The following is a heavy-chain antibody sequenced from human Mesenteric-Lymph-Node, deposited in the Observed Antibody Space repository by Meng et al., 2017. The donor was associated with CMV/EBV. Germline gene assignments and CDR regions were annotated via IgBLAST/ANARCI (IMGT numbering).Heavy chain of an antibody. D-gene: IGHD2-15*01. Sequence: SCAASGFTFNNYWMNWVRQVPGKGLVWVSRISGDGSSTNYADSVTGRFTISRDNAKNTLDLQMNSLRVEDTAVYYCTRSGDGGSYFDYWGQGTLVTVSS. V-gene: IGHV3-74*01. CDR3: TRSGDGGSYFDY. CDR1: GFTFNNYW. J-gene: IGHJ4*02. CDR2: ISGDGSST.